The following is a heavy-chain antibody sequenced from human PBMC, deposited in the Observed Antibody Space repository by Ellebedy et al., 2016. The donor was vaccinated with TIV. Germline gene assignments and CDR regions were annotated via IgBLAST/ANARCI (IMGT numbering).Heavy chain of an antibody. J-gene: IGHJ4*02. CDR3: ARGGAYYHRYFDD. Sequence: SVKVSCKASGGIFRSNAFSWVRQAPGQGLEWMGGIVAVFGTTTYAQKFQGRVTITADESTSTAYMELSSLRSEDTAVYYCARGGAYYHRYFDDWGQGTLVTVSS. D-gene: IGHD3-10*01. CDR1: GGIFRSNA. CDR2: IVAVFGTT. V-gene: IGHV1-69*13.